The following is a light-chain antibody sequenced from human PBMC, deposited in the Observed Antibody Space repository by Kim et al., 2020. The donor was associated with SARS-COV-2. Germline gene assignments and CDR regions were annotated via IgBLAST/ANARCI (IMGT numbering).Light chain of an antibody. CDR3: QQYGSSRT. Sequence: LAPGGRPTPPCRASQSVSSDYVAWYQQKPGQAPRLLIYGASSRATGIPDRFSGSGSGTDFTLTISRLEPEDFAVYYCQQYGSSRTFGQGTKVDIK. CDR1: QSVSSDY. CDR2: GAS. J-gene: IGKJ1*01. V-gene: IGKV3-20*01.